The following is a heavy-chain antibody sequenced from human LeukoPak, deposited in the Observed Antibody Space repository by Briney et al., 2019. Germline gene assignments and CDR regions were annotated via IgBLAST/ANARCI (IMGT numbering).Heavy chain of an antibody. Sequence: PSETLSLTCTVSGGSISSGYYWGWIRQPPGKGLEWIGSIYHSGSTYYNPSLKSRVTISVDTSKNQFSLKLSSVTAADTAVYYCARGATARPFDYWGQGTLVTVSS. CDR3: ARGATARPFDY. D-gene: IGHD1-26*01. CDR2: IYHSGST. V-gene: IGHV4-38-2*02. CDR1: GGSISSGYY. J-gene: IGHJ4*02.